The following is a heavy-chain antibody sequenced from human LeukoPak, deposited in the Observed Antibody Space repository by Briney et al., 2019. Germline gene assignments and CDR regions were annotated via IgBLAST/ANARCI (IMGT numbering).Heavy chain of an antibody. CDR1: GFTFSSYS. J-gene: IGHJ4*02. D-gene: IGHD5-18*01. CDR3: ATGRGYSYQPPPDDDY. V-gene: IGHV3-21*01. CDR2: ISSSSSYI. Sequence: GSLRLSCAASGFTFSSYSMNWVRQAPGKGLEWVSSISSSSSYIYYADSVKGRFTISRDNAKNSLYLQMNSLRAEDTAVYYCATGRGYSYQPPPDDDYWGQGTLVTVSS.